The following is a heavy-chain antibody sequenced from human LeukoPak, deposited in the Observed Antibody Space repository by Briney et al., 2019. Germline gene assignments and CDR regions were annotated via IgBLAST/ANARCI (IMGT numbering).Heavy chain of an antibody. D-gene: IGHD4-17*01. Sequence: GGSLRLSCEVSGFTFSSYWMNWVRQAPGKGLEWVANIKQDGSDKYYVDSVKGRFTISRDNAKDSLYLQMNSLRAEDTAVYYCAKHRENYGDSCLDDYWGQGTLVTVSS. V-gene: IGHV3-7*01. CDR1: GFTFSSYW. J-gene: IGHJ4*02. CDR2: IKQDGSDK. CDR3: AKHRENYGDSCLDDY.